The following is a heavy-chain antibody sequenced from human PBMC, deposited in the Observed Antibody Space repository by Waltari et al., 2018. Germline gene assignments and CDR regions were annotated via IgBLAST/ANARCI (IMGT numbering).Heavy chain of an antibody. CDR3: ARGRIAAAY. V-gene: IGHV4-61*02. J-gene: IGHJ4*02. Sequence: QVQLQESGPGLVKPSQTLSLTCTVSGGSISSGSYYWRWIRQPAGKGLEWIGRIYTSGSTNYNPSLKSRVTISVDTSKNQFSLKLSSVTAADTAVYYCARGRIAAAYWGQGTLVTVSS. D-gene: IGHD6-13*01. CDR2: IYTSGST. CDR1: GGSISSGSYY.